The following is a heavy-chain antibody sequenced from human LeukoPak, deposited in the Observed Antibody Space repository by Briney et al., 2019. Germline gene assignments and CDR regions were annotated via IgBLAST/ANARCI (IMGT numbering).Heavy chain of an antibody. D-gene: IGHD4-11*01. CDR2: IGSSSSYI. CDR3: ARKTTVTIRAFDI. Sequence: GGSLRLSCAASGFTFSSYSMNWVRQAPGKGLEWVSSIGSSSSYIYYADSVKGRFTISRDNAKNSLYLQMNSLRAEDTAVYYCARKTTVTIRAFDIWGQGTMVTVSS. CDR1: GFTFSSYS. J-gene: IGHJ3*02. V-gene: IGHV3-21*01.